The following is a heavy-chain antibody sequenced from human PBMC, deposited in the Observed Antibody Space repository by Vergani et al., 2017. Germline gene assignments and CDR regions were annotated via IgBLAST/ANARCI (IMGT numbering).Heavy chain of an antibody. V-gene: IGHV4-61*02. D-gene: IGHD6-13*01. CDR1: GGPISSGSYY. CDR2: IYTSGST. CDR3: ARGVAAAGTHFDY. J-gene: IGHJ4*02. Sequence: QVRLQESGPGLVKPSQTLSLTCTVSGGPISSGSYYWSWIRQPAGKGLEWIGRIYTSGSTNYNPSLKSRVTISVDTSKHQFSLKLSSVTATETSVYYCARGVAAAGTHFDYWGQGTLVTVSS.